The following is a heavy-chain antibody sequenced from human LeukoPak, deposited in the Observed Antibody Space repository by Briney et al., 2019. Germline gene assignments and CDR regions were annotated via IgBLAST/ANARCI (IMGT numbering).Heavy chain of an antibody. CDR3: AKENYDSSGYPIFFDY. D-gene: IGHD3-22*01. V-gene: IGHV3-23*01. CDR1: GFTFSSYS. Sequence: GGSLRLSCAASGFTFSSYSMHWVRQAPGKGLEWVSAISGSGGSTYYADSVKGRFTISRDNSKNTLYLQMNSLRAEDTAVYYCAKENYDSSGYPIFFDYWGQGTLVTVSS. CDR2: ISGSGGST. J-gene: IGHJ4*02.